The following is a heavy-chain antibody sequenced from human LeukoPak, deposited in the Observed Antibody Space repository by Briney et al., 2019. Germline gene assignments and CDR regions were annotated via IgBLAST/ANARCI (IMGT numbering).Heavy chain of an antibody. CDR3: ARVGIAAAGILFWFDP. CDR2: IIPNSGST. Sequence: VSVKVSCKASGYTFTGYYMHWVRQAPGQGLEWMGWIIPNSGSTNYAKKFQGRVTMTRDTSISTAYIELSRLRSDDTAVYYCARVGIAAAGILFWFDPWGQGTLVTGSS. J-gene: IGHJ5*02. CDR1: GYTFTGYY. V-gene: IGHV1-2*02. D-gene: IGHD6-13*01.